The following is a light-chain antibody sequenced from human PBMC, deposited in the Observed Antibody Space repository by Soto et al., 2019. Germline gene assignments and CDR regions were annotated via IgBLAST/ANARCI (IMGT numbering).Light chain of an antibody. V-gene: IGKV3-20*01. Sequence: EIVLTHSPDTVSLSPGERATLSCRASQTVTSGYLAWYQQKPGQAPRILIYGVSTGDTGIPDRFSGSCSGTDFTLPISRLEPEDSEVYFCQQYGYQPRTFGQGTKVDIK. CDR1: QTVTSGY. CDR3: QQYGYQPRT. J-gene: IGKJ1*01. CDR2: GVS.